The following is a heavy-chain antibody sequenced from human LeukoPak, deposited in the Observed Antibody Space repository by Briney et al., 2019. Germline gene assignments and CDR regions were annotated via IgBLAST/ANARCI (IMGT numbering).Heavy chain of an antibody. J-gene: IGHJ4*02. CDR3: AKKGYYGSGSYYLSYPLDY. CDR1: GFTFSSYA. D-gene: IGHD3-10*01. Sequence: GGSLRLSCAASGFTFSSYAMSWVRQAPGKGLEWVSAISGSGGSTYYADSVKGRFTISRDNSKNTPYLQMNSPRAEDTAVYYCAKKGYYGSGSYYLSYPLDYWGQGTLVTVSS. V-gene: IGHV3-23*01. CDR2: ISGSGGST.